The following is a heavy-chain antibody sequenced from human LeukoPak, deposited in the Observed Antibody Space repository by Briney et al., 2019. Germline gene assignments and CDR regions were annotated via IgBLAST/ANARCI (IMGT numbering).Heavy chain of an antibody. V-gene: IGHV3-74*01. J-gene: IGHJ4*02. Sequence: GRSLRLSCAVSGFTFINYWMHSVRQAPGKGLVWVSRINNEESSITYADTVKGRFTISRDNAKNTLYLQMNGLRVEDTAVYYCARGYSSNYRVDYWGQGTLVTASS. CDR1: GFTFINYW. CDR3: ARGYSSNYRVDY. D-gene: IGHD6-13*01. CDR2: INNEESSI.